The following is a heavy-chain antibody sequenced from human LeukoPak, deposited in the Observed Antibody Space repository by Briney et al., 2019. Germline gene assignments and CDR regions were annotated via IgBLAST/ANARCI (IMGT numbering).Heavy chain of an antibody. D-gene: IGHD3-16*02. V-gene: IGHV7-4-1*02. J-gene: IGHJ5*02. CDR1: GYTFTSYA. Sequence: GASVKVSCKASGYTFTSYAMNWVRQAPGQGLEWMGWINTNTGNPTYAQGFTGRFVFSLDTSVSTAYLQISSLKAEDTAVYYCARVHSLRLGELSTYNWFDPWGQGTLVTVSS. CDR3: ARVHSLRLGELSTYNWFDP. CDR2: INTNTGNP.